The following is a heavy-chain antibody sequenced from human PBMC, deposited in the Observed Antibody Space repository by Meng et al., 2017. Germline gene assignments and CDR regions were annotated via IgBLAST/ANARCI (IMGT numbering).Heavy chain of an antibody. J-gene: IGHJ4*02. CDR3: ARDSSSGWYHNY. CDR2: IYSGGST. CDR1: GFSVTTSY. D-gene: IGHD6-19*01. V-gene: IGHV3-53*02. Sequence: VQLAGTGGGLIQPGGSLRSSCTASGFSVTTSYMSWVRQAPGKGLEWVSVIYSGGSTYYADSVKGRFSISRDNSKNTLYLQMNSLRAEDTAVYFCARDSSSGWYHNYWGQGTLVTVSS.